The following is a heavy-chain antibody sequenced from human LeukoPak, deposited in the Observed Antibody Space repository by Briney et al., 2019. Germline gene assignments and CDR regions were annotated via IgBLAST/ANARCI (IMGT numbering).Heavy chain of an antibody. CDR3: ASHYGDYSFFDY. CDR1: GFTFSTYW. Sequence: GGSLRLSCAASGFTFSTYWMYWVRQAPGKGLVWVSRINGDGSSATYADSVKGRFTISRDNAKNSLYLQMNSLRAEDTAVYYCASHYGDYSFFDYWGQGTLVTVSS. CDR2: INGDGSSA. J-gene: IGHJ4*02. D-gene: IGHD4-17*01. V-gene: IGHV3-74*01.